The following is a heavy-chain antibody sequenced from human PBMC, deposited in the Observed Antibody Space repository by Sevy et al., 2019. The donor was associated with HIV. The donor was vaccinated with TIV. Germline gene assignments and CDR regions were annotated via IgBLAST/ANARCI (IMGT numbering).Heavy chain of an antibody. CDR3: ARGATFYSDSSGRVLSVLGAFDI. V-gene: IGHV3-53*01. CDR1: GFTVSSNY. Sequence: GGSLRLSCAASGFTVSSNYTSWVRQAPGKGLEWVSIIFSGGGTYYADSVQGRFTISRDNSKNMVYLQMNSLRAEDTAVFYCARGATFYSDSSGRVLSVLGAFDIWGRGTMVTVSS. CDR2: IFSGGGT. J-gene: IGHJ3*02. D-gene: IGHD3-22*01.